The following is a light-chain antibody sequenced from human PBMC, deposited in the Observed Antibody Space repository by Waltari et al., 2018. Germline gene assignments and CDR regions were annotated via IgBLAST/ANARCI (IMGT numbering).Light chain of an antibody. CDR2: DVN. CDR3: TSYSDNSASPYV. J-gene: IGLJ1*01. Sequence: QSALTQPASVSGSPGQSITMSCTGTTSDIGGYQHVSWYQQHPGKAPKVVIYDVNKRPSGVPNRFSASKSGNTASLTISGLQPEDEAEYYCTSYSDNSASPYVFGTGTKVTV. V-gene: IGLV2-14*03. CDR1: TSDIGGYQH.